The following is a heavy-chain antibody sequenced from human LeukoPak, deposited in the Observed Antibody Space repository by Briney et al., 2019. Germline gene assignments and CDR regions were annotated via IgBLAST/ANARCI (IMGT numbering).Heavy chain of an antibody. D-gene: IGHD3-3*01. Sequence: GGSLRLSCAASGFTFSSYEMNWVRQAPGKGLEWVSSISSSSSYIYYADSVKGRFTISRDNAKNSLYLQMNSLRAEDTAVYYCARDRATPITIFGVVIDYWGQGTLVTVSS. V-gene: IGHV3-21*01. CDR3: ARDRATPITIFGVVIDY. CDR1: GFTFSSYE. CDR2: ISSSSSYI. J-gene: IGHJ4*02.